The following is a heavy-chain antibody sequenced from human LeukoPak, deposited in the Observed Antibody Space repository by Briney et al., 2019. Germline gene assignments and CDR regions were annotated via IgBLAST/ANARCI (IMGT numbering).Heavy chain of an antibody. V-gene: IGHV1-8*01. CDR3: ARGRPQPHYDFWSGSANGMDV. CDR2: MNPNSGNT. D-gene: IGHD3-3*01. J-gene: IGHJ6*02. Sequence: ASVKVSCKASGYTFTSYDINWVRQATGQGLEWMGWMNPNSGNTGSAQKFQGRVTMTRNTSISTAYMELCSLRSEDTAVYYCARGRPQPHYDFWSGSANGMDVWGQGTTVTVSS. CDR1: GYTFTSYD.